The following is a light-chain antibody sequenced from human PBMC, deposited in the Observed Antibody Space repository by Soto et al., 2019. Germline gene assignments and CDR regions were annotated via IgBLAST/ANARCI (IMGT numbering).Light chain of an antibody. CDR3: QQYNNWAPLT. V-gene: IGKV3-15*01. CDR2: GAS. Sequence: EIVMTQSPATLSVSPGERATLSCRASQSVSSNFAWYQQKPGQAPRLLLYGASTRATGIPARFSDSGSGTEYTLTISSRQSEDFAVYYYQQYNNWAPLTFGPGTRVDIK. J-gene: IGKJ3*01. CDR1: QSVSSN.